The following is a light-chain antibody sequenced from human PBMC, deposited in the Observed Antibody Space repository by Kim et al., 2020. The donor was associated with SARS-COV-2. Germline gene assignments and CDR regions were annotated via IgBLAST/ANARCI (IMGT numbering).Light chain of an antibody. CDR2: EDN. CDR3: QSHDGSTHWI. V-gene: IGLV6-57*01. J-gene: IGLJ2*01. CDR1: SDSSASNY. Sequence: TFTISGPPRSDSSASNYVHWYQQRPGSSPTTVIYEDNKSPSGVPDRFSGSIDSSSNSASLTISGLKTEDEADYYCQSHDGSTHWIFGGGTQLTVL.